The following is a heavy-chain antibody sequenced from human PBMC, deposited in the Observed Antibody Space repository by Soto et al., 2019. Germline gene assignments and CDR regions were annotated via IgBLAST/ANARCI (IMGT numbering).Heavy chain of an antibody. CDR3: ARKDYYDSGMYFFDY. D-gene: IGHD3-22*01. J-gene: IGHJ4*02. V-gene: IGHV1-3*01. CDR1: GYTFNKYP. CDR2: INPGNGDT. Sequence: ASVKVSCKTSGYTFNKYPIHWVRQAPGQGLEWMGWINPGNGDTGYSQRFQDRVTITRDTSASTAYMELSSLRSEDTAVYYCARKDYYDSGMYFFDYWGQGTLVTVSS.